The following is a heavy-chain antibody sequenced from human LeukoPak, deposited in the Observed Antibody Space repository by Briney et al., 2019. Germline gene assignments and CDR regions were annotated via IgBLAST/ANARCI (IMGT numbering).Heavy chain of an antibody. J-gene: IGHJ4*02. CDR3: ARLGSYHDF. CDR2: INTSGAS. D-gene: IGHD1-26*01. Sequence: SETLSLTCTVSGVSISNYYWSWLRQTPEKGLEWVGHINTSGASRYYPSLESGLVLSIDTSRNHHSLKLTSVTAADTAVYFCARLGSYHDFWGQGALVTVSS. CDR1: GVSISNYY. V-gene: IGHV4-4*09.